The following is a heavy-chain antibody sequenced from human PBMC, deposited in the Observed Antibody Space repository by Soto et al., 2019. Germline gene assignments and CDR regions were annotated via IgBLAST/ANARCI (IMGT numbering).Heavy chain of an antibody. Sequence: SVKVSCKASGGTFSSYAISWVRQAPGQGLEWMGGIIPIFGTANYAQKFQGRVTITADESTSTVYMELSSLRSEDTAVYYCARGIREYSSSWYEVTAMVYWGQGTLVTVSS. V-gene: IGHV1-69*13. CDR1: GGTFSSYA. CDR3: ARGIREYSSSWYEVTAMVY. D-gene: IGHD6-13*01. J-gene: IGHJ4*02. CDR2: IIPIFGTA.